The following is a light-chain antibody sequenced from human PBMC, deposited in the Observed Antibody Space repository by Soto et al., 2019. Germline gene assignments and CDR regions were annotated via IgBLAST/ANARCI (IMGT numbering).Light chain of an antibody. J-gene: IGKJ1*01. CDR3: QQYNTYSLT. V-gene: IGKV1D-16*01. CDR1: QDIGGR. CDR2: AAS. Sequence: DIQMTHSPSSLSASVLYRITITCRASQDIGGRLAWFQQRPGKAPQYLIQAASSLQSGVPSRFSGSGSGAEFTLTISSLQPDDFATYYCQQYNTYSLTFGQGTKVDIK.